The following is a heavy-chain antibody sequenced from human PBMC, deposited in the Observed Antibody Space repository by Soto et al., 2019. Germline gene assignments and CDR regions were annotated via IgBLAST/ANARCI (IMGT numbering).Heavy chain of an antibody. V-gene: IGHV4-31*03. CDR1: GGSISSGGYY. CDR3: ARDWAYYYDSSGYPGAFDI. J-gene: IGHJ3*02. D-gene: IGHD3-22*01. CDR2: IYYSGST. Sequence: SEPLSLTCTVAGGSISSGGYYWSWIRQHPGKGLEWIGYIYYSGSTYYNPSLKSRVTISVDTSKNQFSLKLSSVTAADTAVYYCARDWAYYYDSSGYPGAFDIWGQGTMVTVSS.